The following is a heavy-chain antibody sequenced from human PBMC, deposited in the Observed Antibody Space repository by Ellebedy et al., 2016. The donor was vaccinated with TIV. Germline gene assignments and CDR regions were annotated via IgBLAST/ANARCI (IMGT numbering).Heavy chain of an antibody. CDR3: ASLVATIYGDDY. CDR1: GYTFSTSN. V-gene: IGHV3-21*01. CDR2: ISSSSSYI. J-gene: IGHJ4*02. D-gene: IGHD5-12*01. Sequence: GGSLRLSXAASGYTFSTSNMNWVRQPPGKGLEWASSISSSSSYIYYADSVKGRFTISRDNAKNSLYLQMNSLRAEDTAVYYCASLVATIYGDDYWGQGTQVTVSS.